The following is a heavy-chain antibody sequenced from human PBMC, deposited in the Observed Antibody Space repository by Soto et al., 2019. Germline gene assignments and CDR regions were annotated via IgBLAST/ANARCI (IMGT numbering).Heavy chain of an antibody. J-gene: IGHJ4*02. V-gene: IGHV4-39*01. D-gene: IGHD6-13*01. CDR1: GGSISSRSYY. CDR3: ARNAQQLVDY. CDR2: ISYSGST. Sequence: QLQLQESGPGLVKPSETLSLTCTVSGGSISSRSYYWGWIRQPPGKGLEGIGSISYSGSTCYTPSLKSRVTISVDTSKNQFTLKLSSVPAADSAVYYCARNAQQLVDYWGQGTLVTVSS.